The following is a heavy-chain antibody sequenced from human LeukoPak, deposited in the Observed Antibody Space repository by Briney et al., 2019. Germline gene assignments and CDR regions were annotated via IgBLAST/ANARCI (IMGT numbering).Heavy chain of an antibody. V-gene: IGHV1-18*01. J-gene: IGHJ5*02. D-gene: IGHD2-2*01. CDR3: ARDGREYQLLPWNWFDP. CDR2: ISPYHAHT. Sequence: ASVKVSCKASGYTFTSYGISWVRQAPGQGGEGMGWISPYHAHTNYAPQLQGRLTLTTDTSTSPAYLELRSLRSDHTAVYYCARDGREYQLLPWNWFDPWGQGTLVTVSS. CDR1: GYTFTSYG.